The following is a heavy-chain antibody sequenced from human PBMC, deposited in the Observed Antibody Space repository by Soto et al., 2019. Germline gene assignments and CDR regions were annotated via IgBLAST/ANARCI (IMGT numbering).Heavy chain of an antibody. CDR1: GGSINNYY. Sequence: QVQLQESGPGLVKPSETLSLTCTVSGGSINNYYWSWIRQPPGKGLEFIGYIYYAGSTTYNPSLRSRVTTSVDTSKNQFSLKLTSVTAADTAVYYCARLGGYYQALDSWGQGTLLTVSS. CDR3: ARLGGYYQALDS. J-gene: IGHJ4*02. D-gene: IGHD3-22*01. V-gene: IGHV4-59*08. CDR2: IYYAGST.